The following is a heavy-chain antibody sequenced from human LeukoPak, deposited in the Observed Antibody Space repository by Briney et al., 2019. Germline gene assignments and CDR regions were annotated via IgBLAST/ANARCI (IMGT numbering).Heavy chain of an antibody. V-gene: IGHV3-53*01. D-gene: IGHD2-21*01. Sequence: GGSLRLSCAAAGFTVSNNCVTWVRQAPGKGLEWVSVICGDGRLFYADSVKGRFSVSRDNSENTVYLQVTSLRADDTAVYFCARERGDKDMPGGSSFDVWGQGTLVIVSS. CDR3: ARERGDKDMPGGSSFDV. J-gene: IGHJ3*01. CDR1: GFTVSNNC. CDR2: ICGDGRL.